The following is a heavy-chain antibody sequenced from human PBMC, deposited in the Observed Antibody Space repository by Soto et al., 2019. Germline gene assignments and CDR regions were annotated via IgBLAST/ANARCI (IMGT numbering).Heavy chain of an antibody. CDR1: GFTFRSYG. CDR3: VKDRAFRTVAGTDH. D-gene: IGHD6-19*01. CDR2: IIGGGDSK. J-gene: IGHJ4*02. Sequence: EVHLLESGGGLVQPGGSLRLSCTVSGFTFRSYGMNWVRQAPGGGLEWVSNIIGGGDSKYYADSVKGRFTISRDNSQNTLFLQMDSLRVEDTATYYCVKDRAFRTVAGTDHWGQGTVVTVSS. V-gene: IGHV3-23*01.